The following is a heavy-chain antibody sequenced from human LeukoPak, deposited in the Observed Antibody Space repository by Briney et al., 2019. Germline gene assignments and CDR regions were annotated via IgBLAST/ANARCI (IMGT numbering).Heavy chain of an antibody. CDR1: GYTFTSYG. CDR3: ARGPGIAVAGVFDY. J-gene: IGHJ4*02. V-gene: IGHV1-18*04. Sequence: ASVKVSCKASGYTFTSYGINCVRQAPGQGLEWMGWISGHNGHTNYVQKMQGRVTMTTDTSTNTAYMELGNLTSYDTAVYYCARGPGIAVAGVFDYWGQGSLVTVSS. D-gene: IGHD6-19*01. CDR2: ISGHNGHT.